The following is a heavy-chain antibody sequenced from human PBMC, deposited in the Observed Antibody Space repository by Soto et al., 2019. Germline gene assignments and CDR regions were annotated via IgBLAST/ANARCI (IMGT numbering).Heavy chain of an antibody. CDR3: ARDSEYIGYGMDV. J-gene: IGHJ6*02. CDR1: GVSVSSGSFY. V-gene: IGHV4-61*01. D-gene: IGHD3-10*01. CDR2: IYYTGNT. Sequence: QVQLQESGPGLVKPSETLSLTCTVSGVSVSSGSFYWSWIRQPPGRGLEWIGYIYYTGNTYYNPSLKSRVTISLDTSNNQFSLKLSSVTAADTAVYYCARDSEYIGYGMDVWGQGTTVTVSS.